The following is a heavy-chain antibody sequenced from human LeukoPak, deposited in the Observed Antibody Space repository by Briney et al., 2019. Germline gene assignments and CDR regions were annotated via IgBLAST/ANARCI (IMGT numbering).Heavy chain of an antibody. CDR2: ISGSGGST. CDR3: AKDPGAYCSGGSCYSPHFDY. CDR1: GFTFNTYG. Sequence: GGSLRLSCAASGFTFNTYGMSWVRQAPGKGLEWVSAISGSGGSTYYADSVKGRFTISRDNSKNTLYLQMNSLRAEDTAVYYCAKDPGAYCSGGSCYSPHFDYWGQGTLVTVSS. V-gene: IGHV3-23*01. D-gene: IGHD2-15*01. J-gene: IGHJ4*02.